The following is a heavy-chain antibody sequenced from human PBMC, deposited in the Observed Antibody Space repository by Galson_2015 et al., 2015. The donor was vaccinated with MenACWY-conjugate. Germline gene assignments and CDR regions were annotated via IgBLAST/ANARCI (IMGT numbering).Heavy chain of an antibody. J-gene: IGHJ6*02. CDR1: GYTFTGYY. V-gene: IGHV1-2*04. D-gene: IGHD5-24*01. CDR2: INPNSGGT. CDR3: AREGDGYDFYYYYGMDV. Sequence: QSGAEVKKPGASVKGSCKASGYTFTGYYMPWVRQAPGQGLEWMGWINPNSGGTNYAQKFQGWVTMTRDTSISTAYMELSSLRSEDTAVYYCAREGDGYDFYYYYGMDVWGQGTTVTVSS.